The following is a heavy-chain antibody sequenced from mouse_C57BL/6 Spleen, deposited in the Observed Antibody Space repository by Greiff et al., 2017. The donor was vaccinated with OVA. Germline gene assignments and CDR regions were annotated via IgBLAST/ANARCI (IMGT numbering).Heavy chain of an antibody. D-gene: IGHD2-1*01. CDR1: GFSLTSYG. V-gene: IGHV2-2*01. J-gene: IGHJ1*03. Sequence: QVTLKESGPGLVQPSQSLSITCTVSGFSLTSYGVHWVRQSPGKGLEWLGVIWSGGSTDYNAAFISRLSISKDNSKSQVFFKMNSLQADDTAIYYCARGDHPDLNYPYWYFDVWGTGTTVTVSS. CDR2: IWSGGST. CDR3: ARGDHPDLNYPYWYFDV.